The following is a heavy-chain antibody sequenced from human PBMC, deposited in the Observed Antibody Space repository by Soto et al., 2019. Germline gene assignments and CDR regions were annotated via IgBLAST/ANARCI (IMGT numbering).Heavy chain of an antibody. D-gene: IGHD3-22*01. J-gene: IGHJ6*02. CDR2: ISYDGSNK. CDR3: ARTVDYYDSSGYYYHVPLAPYYYGMDV. Sequence: GGSLRLSCAASGFTFSSYAMHWVRQAPGKGLEWVAVISYDGSNKYYADSVKGRFTISRDNSKNTLYLQMNSLRAEDTAVYYFARTVDYYDSSGYYYHVPLAPYYYGMDVWGQGTTVTVSS. CDR1: GFTFSSYA. V-gene: IGHV3-30-3*01.